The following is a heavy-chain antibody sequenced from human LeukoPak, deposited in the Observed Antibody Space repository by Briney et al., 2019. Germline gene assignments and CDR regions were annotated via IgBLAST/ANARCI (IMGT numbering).Heavy chain of an antibody. Sequence: SETLSLTCAVYGGSFSGYYWSWIRQPPGKGLEWIGEINHSGSSNYNPSLMRRVTISVDTSNNQFSLKLSSVTAADTAVYYCPRCVDYYSSGSYSYYYYYMVAWGKGTTVTVSS. V-gene: IGHV4-34*01. J-gene: IGHJ6*03. CDR2: INHSGSS. D-gene: IGHD3-10*01. CDR3: PRCVDYYSSGSYSYYYYYMVA. CDR1: GGSFSGYY.